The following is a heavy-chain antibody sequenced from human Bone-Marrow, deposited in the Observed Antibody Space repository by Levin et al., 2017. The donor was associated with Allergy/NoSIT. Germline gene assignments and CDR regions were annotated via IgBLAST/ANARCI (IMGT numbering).Heavy chain of an antibody. CDR1: GYIFTSYS. D-gene: IGHD3-9*01. CDR3: ARDIYCIGGTCYSFFFDY. Sequence: ASVKVSCKASGYIFTSYSFSWVRQTPGQGLEWMGMINPSDGSTTYAQKFQGRVTMTRETSTGTVYMELSGLRSEDTAVYYCARDIYCIGGTCYSFFFDYWGQGTLVTVSS. V-gene: IGHV1-46*01. CDR2: INPSDGST. J-gene: IGHJ4*02.